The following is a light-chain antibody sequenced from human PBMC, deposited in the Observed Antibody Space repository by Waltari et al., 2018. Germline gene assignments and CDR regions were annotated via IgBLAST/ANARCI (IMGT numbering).Light chain of an antibody. CDR3: QHYVRLPAT. CDR2: GAS. J-gene: IGKJ1*01. V-gene: IGKV3-20*01. CDR1: QSVGGT. Sequence: IVLTQSPGTLSLSPGERATLSCRASQSVGGTLAWYQQKPGQAPRLLMYGASIRAPGTPDRCSGTGSGTDFSLTISRLEPEDFAVYYCQHYVRLPATFGQGTKVEIK.